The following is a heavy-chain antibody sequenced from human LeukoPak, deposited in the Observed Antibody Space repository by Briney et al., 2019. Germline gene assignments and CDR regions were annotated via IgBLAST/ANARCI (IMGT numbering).Heavy chain of an antibody. Sequence: GGSLRLSCAASGFTFSDYYMAWIRQAPGKGLEWVSYITDSGGSMYYTDSVKGRFTISRDNAKNSLYLQMNNLRDEDTAVYYCARDLAVAGYWGQGTLVTVS. CDR3: ARDLAVAGY. CDR1: GFTFSDYY. CDR2: ITDSGGSM. D-gene: IGHD6-19*01. V-gene: IGHV3-11*01. J-gene: IGHJ4*02.